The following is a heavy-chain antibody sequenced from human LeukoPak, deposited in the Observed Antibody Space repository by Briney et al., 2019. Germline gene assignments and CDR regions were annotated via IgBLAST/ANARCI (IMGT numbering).Heavy chain of an antibody. D-gene: IGHD2-15*01. CDR1: GFSFKNYG. Sequence: GKSLRLSCTASGFSFKNYGIHWVRQAPGKGLEWVAVISYDGSKNFYADSVRGRLIISRDNSRNTVYVHMNSLREEDTAVYYCAKDTYCSDSNCEANDAFDVWGQGTTVTVSS. CDR3: AKDTYCSDSNCEANDAFDV. V-gene: IGHV3-30*18. J-gene: IGHJ3*01. CDR2: ISYDGSKN.